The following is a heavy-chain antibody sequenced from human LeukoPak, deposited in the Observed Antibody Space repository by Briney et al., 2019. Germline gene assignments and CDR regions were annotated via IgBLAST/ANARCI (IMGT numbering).Heavy chain of an antibody. CDR1: GFTFSDYY. D-gene: IGHD1-26*01. J-gene: IGHJ3*01. CDR2: ICTIGYII. V-gene: IGHV3-11*01. CDR3: ARDRGGVGATGPGVFDV. Sequence: GVSLRLSCAASGFTFSDYYMSWIRQAPGKGLEWVSHICTIGYIISSADSVKGRLTISRDNAKNSLYLQNNSPRVEDTAVYYCARDRGGVGATGPGVFDVWGQGTMVTV.